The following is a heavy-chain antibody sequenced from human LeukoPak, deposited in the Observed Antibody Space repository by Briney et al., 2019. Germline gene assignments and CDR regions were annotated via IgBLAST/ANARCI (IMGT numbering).Heavy chain of an antibody. D-gene: IGHD2-2*03. CDR2: INHSGST. CDR1: GGSFSGYY. V-gene: IGHV4-34*01. J-gene: IGHJ5*02. Sequence: SETLSLTCAVYGGSFSGYYWSWIRQPPGKGLEWIGEINHSGSTNYNPSLKSRVTISVDTSKNQFSLKLSSVTAADTAVYYCARLDIVVVPAARHGWFDPWGQGTLVTVPS. CDR3: ARLDIVVVPAARHGWFDP.